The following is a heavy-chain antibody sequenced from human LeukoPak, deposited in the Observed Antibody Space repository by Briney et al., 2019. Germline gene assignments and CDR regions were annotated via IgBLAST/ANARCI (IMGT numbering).Heavy chain of an antibody. CDR1: GLIFSNYA. J-gene: IGHJ5*02. D-gene: IGHD3-22*01. CDR3: ARDYYDSSGYLDWFDP. V-gene: IGHV3-23*01. Sequence: GGSLRLSCVASGLIFSNYAMTWVRQAPGKGLEWLSSIDGRGGSTYYAQPVKGRFTISRDNSKNTLYLQMNSLRAEDTAVYYCARDYYDSSGYLDWFDPWGHGTLVTVSS. CDR2: IDGRGGST.